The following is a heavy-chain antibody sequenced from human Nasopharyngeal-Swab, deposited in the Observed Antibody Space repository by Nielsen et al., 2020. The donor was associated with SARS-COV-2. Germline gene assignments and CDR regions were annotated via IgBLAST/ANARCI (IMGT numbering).Heavy chain of an antibody. Sequence: SVHVPCKASRYTFTDHYIHWVRQAPGQGLEWMGRINPNSGGTDYAQKFQGRVTMTSDTSVSTAYMELSRLRSDDTAVYYCARETGSAYEFIDYWGQGTLVTVSS. CDR3: ARETGSAYEFIDY. CDR2: INPNSGGT. D-gene: IGHD5-12*01. J-gene: IGHJ4*02. CDR1: RYTFTDHY. V-gene: IGHV1-2*06.